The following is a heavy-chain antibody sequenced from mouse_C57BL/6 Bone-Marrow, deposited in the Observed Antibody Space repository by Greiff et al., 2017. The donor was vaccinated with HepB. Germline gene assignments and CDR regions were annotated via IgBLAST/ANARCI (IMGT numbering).Heavy chain of an antibody. CDR3: ARVGGALLLDY. D-gene: IGHD2-10*01. J-gene: IGHJ2*01. CDR2: ISSGGSYT. CDR1: GFTFSSYG. Sequence: EVKLVESGGDLVKPGGSLKLSCAASGFTFSSYGMSWVRQTPDKRLEWVATISSGGSYTYYPDSVKGRITISRDNAKHTLYLQMSSLKSEDTAMYYCARVGGALLLDYWGQGTTLTVSS. V-gene: IGHV5-6*01.